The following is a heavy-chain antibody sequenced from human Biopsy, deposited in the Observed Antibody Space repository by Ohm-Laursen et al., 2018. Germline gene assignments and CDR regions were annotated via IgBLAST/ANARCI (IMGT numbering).Heavy chain of an antibody. J-gene: IGHJ4*02. D-gene: IGHD2/OR15-2a*01. Sequence: SETLSLTCTVSGGSISSYYWSWIRQPPGKGPEWIGYIYYTGSTNYNPSLKSRVTISVDTSMNHLFLRLNSMTAADTAVYYCARGMRTTGWPYFDYWGQGILVTVSS. CDR3: ARGMRTTGWPYFDY. CDR2: IYYTGST. CDR1: GGSISSYY. V-gene: IGHV4-59*01.